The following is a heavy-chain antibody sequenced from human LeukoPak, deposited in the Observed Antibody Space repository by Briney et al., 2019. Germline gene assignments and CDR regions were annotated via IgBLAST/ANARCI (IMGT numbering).Heavy chain of an antibody. D-gene: IGHD6-6*01. J-gene: IGHJ4*02. CDR1: GYTFTSYG. Sequence: ASVKVSCKASGYTFTSYGISWVRQAPGQGLEWMGWISAYNGNTNYAQKFQGRVTMTRDTSISTAYMELSRLRSDDTAVYYCARLEYSSSLHTSVDYWGQGTLVTVSS. V-gene: IGHV1-18*01. CDR3: ARLEYSSSLHTSVDY. CDR2: ISAYNGNT.